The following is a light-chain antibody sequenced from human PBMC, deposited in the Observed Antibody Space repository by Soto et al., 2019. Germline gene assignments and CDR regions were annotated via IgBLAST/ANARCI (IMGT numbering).Light chain of an antibody. CDR1: QSVSSY. CDR3: QQRSNWPST. V-gene: IGKV3-11*01. CDR2: DAS. J-gene: IGKJ4*01. Sequence: EIVLTQSPATLSLSPGDRATLSCRASQSVSSYLAWYQQKPGQAPRLLIYDASNRATGIPARFSGSGSGTDFTRTIPSLEPEDFAVYYCQQRSNWPSTFGGGTTVEIK.